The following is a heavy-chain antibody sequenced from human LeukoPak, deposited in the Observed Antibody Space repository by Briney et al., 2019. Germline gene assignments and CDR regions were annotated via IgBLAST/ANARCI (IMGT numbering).Heavy chain of an antibody. J-gene: IGHJ4*02. Sequence: SETLSLTCAVYGGSFSGYYWSWIRQPPGKGLEWIGEINHSGSTNCNPSLKSRVTISVDTSKNQFSLKLSSVTAADTAVYYCARGKEGRYSSGWYDLWGQGTLVTVSS. D-gene: IGHD6-19*01. CDR1: GGSFSGYY. CDR3: ARGKEGRYSSGWYDL. V-gene: IGHV4-34*01. CDR2: INHSGST.